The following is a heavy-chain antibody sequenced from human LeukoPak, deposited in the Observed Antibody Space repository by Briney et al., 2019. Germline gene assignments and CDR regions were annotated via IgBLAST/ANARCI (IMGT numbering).Heavy chain of an antibody. CDR2: IKQDGSEK. V-gene: IGHV3-7*01. D-gene: IGHD2-2*01. CDR1: GFAFKNYW. J-gene: IGHJ2*01. CDR3: ASPFRVVVDV. Sequence: GSLRLSCAASGFAFKNYWMTWVRQAPGKGLEWVANIKQDGSEKYYVDSVKGRFTISRDNANNSLFLQMNSLRAEDTAVYYCASPFRVVVDVWGRGTLVTVSS.